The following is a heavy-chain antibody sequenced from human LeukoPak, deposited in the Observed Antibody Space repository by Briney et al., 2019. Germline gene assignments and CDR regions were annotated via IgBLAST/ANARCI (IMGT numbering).Heavy chain of an antibody. V-gene: IGHV4-34*01. CDR1: GGSFSGYY. J-gene: IGHJ4*02. CDR2: INHIGST. Sequence: SETLSLTCAVYGGSFSGYYWSWIRQPPGKGLEWSGEINHIGSTNYNPSLKSRVTTSVDTSKNQFSLKLSSVTAADTAVYYCARRRGYSYGHGDFVTDYWGQGTLVTVSS. D-gene: IGHD5-18*01. CDR3: ARRRGYSYGHGDFVTDY.